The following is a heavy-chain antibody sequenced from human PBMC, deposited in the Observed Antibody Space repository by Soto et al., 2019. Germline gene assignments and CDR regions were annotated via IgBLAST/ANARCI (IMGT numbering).Heavy chain of an antibody. V-gene: IGHV4-39*01. CDR3: ARLQLWFYAFDI. J-gene: IGHJ3*02. CDR1: GGSISSSSYY. D-gene: IGHD5-18*01. CDR2: IYHSGST. Sequence: QLQLQESGPGLVKPSETLSLTCTVSGGSISSSSYYWGWIRQPPGKGLEWIGSIYHSGSTYYNPSLKSRVTISVDTSKNQFSLKLSSVTAADTAVYYCARLQLWFYAFDIWGQGTMVTVSS.